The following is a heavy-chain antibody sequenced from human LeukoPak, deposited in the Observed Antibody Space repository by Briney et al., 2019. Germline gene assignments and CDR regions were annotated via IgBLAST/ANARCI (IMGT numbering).Heavy chain of an antibody. V-gene: IGHV1-2*02. CDR1: GYTFTGYY. D-gene: IGHD6-13*01. CDR2: INPNSGGT. Sequence: PEASVKVSCTASGYTFTGYYMHWVRQAPGQGLEWMGWINPNSGGTNYAQKFQGRVTMTRDTSISTAYMELSRLRSDDTAVYYCASMRKQQLVPPYYMDVWGKGTTVTVSS. CDR3: ASMRKQQLVPPYYMDV. J-gene: IGHJ6*03.